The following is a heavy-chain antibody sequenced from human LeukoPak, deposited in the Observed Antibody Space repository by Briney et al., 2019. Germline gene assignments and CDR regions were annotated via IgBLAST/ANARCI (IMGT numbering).Heavy chain of an antibody. J-gene: IGHJ4*02. CDR1: GFTFSSYA. V-gene: IGHV3-23*01. CDR3: AKDSSSIGGWLYHIDY. CDR2: ISGGT. Sequence: GGSLRLSCAASGFTFSSYAMSWVRQAPGKGLEWVSSISGGTYYADSVKGRFTISRDNSKNTLYLHMNSLRAEDTAVYYCAKDSSSIGGWLYHIDYWGQGTLVTVSS. D-gene: IGHD6-19*01.